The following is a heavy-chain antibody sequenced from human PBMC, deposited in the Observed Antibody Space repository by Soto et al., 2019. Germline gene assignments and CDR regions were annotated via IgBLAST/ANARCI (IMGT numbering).Heavy chain of an antibody. CDR3: ASCVRGYSYEYYYYGMDV. Sequence: PSETLSLTCTVSGGSISSGGYYWSWIRQHPGKGLEWIGYIYYSGSTYYNPSLKSRVTISVDTSKNQFSLKLSSVTAADTAVYYCASCVRGYSYEYYYYGMDVWGQGTTVTVSS. V-gene: IGHV4-31*03. CDR2: IYYSGST. CDR1: GGSISSGGYY. J-gene: IGHJ6*02. D-gene: IGHD5-18*01.